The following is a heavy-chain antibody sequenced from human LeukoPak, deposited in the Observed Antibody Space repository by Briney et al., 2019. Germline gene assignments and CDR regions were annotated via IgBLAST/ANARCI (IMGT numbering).Heavy chain of an antibody. V-gene: IGHV3-23*01. CDR3: AKGIYSSGWSYFDY. Sequence: GGSLRLSCAAAGFTFSNFAMGWVRQAPGQGLEWVSTLSGSGITKYYADSVKGRFTISRDNSKNTLYLQMKSQRAEDTAVYYCAKGIYSSGWSYFDYWGHGTLVTVSS. D-gene: IGHD6-19*01. CDR1: GFTFSNFA. CDR2: LSGSGITK. J-gene: IGHJ4*01.